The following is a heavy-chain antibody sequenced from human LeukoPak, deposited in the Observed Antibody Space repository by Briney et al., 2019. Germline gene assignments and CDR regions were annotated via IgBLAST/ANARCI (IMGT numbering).Heavy chain of an antibody. V-gene: IGHV4-39*01. CDR1: GGSVTSTTYL. D-gene: IGHD3-9*01. J-gene: IGHJ4*02. CDR2: VYYTGST. CDR3: ARLRKGRYFDYIFDY. Sequence: SETLSLTCSVPGGSVTSTTYLWGGIRQPPGGGLEWIANVYYTGSTYSNPSLKSRVTMSVDTSKNQFSLTMTSVTAADTAVYYCARLRKGRYFDYIFDYWGQGTLATVSS.